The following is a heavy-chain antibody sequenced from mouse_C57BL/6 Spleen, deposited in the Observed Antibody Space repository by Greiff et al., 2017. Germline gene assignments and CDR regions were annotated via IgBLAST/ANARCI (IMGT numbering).Heavy chain of an antibody. V-gene: IGHV1-76*01. Sequence: QVQLQQSGAELVRPGASVKLSCKASGYTFTDYYINWVKQRPGQGLEWIARIYPGSGNTYYNEKFKGKATLTAEKSSSTAYMQLSSLTSEDSAVYFCARVRDYVFDYWGQGTTLTVSS. D-gene: IGHD2-4*01. CDR1: GYTFTDYY. J-gene: IGHJ2*01. CDR2: IYPGSGNT. CDR3: ARVRDYVFDY.